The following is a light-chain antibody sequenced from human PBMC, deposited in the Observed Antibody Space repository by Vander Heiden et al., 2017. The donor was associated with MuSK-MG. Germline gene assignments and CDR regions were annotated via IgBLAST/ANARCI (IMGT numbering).Light chain of an antibody. CDR1: QSVRSGS. V-gene: IGKV3-20*01. CDR3: QQYADSPST. J-gene: IGKJ2*01. CDR2: GAS. Sequence: EIVLTPSPGTLSLSPGERAALSCRASQSVRSGSLAWYQQKRGQAPRLLIFGASNRATGIPDRFSGSGSGTDFTLSISGLEPEDFAVYYCQQYADSPSTFGQGTTLDIK.